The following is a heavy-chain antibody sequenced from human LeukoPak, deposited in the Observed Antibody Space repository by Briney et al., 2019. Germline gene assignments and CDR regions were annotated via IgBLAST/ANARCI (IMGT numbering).Heavy chain of an antibody. CDR3: AREWSTALDY. V-gene: IGHV3-48*02. D-gene: IGHD4-11*01. CDR1: GFTFRSYS. Sequence: GGSLRLSCAASGFTFRSYSMNWVRQAPGKGLEWVSYISSSSSTIYYADSVKGRFTISRDNAKNSLHLQVNRLRDEDTAVYYCAREWSTALDYWGQGALVIVSS. J-gene: IGHJ4*02. CDR2: ISSSSSTI.